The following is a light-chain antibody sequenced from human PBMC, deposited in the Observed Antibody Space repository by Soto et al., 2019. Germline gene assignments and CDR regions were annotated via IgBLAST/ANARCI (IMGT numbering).Light chain of an antibody. CDR3: QQYTARPAWT. Sequence: EIVMTQSPVTLSVSPGERATLSCRASHHVATNLAWYQQEPGQAPRLLIYGASTRATGISARFSGSGSETDFTLTISCLQSDDFAVYYCQQYTARPAWTFGQGTKV. J-gene: IGKJ1*01. CDR1: HHVATN. CDR2: GAS. V-gene: IGKV3-15*01.